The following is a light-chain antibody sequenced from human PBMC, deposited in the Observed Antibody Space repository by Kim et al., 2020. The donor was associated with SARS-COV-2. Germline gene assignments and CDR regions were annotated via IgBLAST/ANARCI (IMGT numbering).Light chain of an antibody. CDR1: QTISSY. CDR2: AAT. CDR3: QQTYITPPT. Sequence: DIQMTQSPSSLSASIGDRVTITCRASQTISSYLNWYQQKPGNAPKVLIYAATTLQTGVPSRFSGRGTGTDFTLTISSLQAEDFATYYCQQTYITPPTFGGGTKVDIK. V-gene: IGKV1-39*01. J-gene: IGKJ4*01.